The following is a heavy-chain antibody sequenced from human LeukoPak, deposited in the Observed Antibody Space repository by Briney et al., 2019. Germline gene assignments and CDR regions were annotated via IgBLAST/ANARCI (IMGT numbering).Heavy chain of an antibody. CDR2: ISSSGTTT. D-gene: IGHD6-19*01. Sequence: GGSLRPSCEASGFTFSSYDMKWVRQAPGKGLEWVSHISSSGTTTYYADSVKGRFTVARDHARSSLYLQMNSLRAEDTAVYYCARSRTHQWLVRDYFDFWGQGALVTVSS. J-gene: IGHJ4*02. CDR1: GFTFSSYD. V-gene: IGHV3-48*03. CDR3: ARSRTHQWLVRDYFDF.